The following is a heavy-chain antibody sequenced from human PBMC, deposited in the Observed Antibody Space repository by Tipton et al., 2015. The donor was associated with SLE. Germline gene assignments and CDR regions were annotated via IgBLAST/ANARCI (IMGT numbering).Heavy chain of an antibody. J-gene: IGHJ4*02. CDR2: VRSGGTT. CDR3: ARTSKYGRSSGGFDY. CDR1: GFTFTDAW. Sequence: GSLRLSCAASGFTFTDAWINWVRQAPGKGLEWVGRVRSGGTTDYAAPVKGRFTISRDNAKNTLYLQINSLRAEDTAVYYCARTSKYGRSSGGFDYWGQGTLVTVSS. D-gene: IGHD6-6*01. V-gene: IGHV3-15*05.